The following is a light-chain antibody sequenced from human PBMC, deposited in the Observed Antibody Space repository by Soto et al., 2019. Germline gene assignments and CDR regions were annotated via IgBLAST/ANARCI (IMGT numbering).Light chain of an antibody. J-gene: IGLJ2*01. Sequence: QTVVTQEPSLTVSPGGTVTLTCGSSTGAVTSGHYPYWFQQKPGQAPRTLIYDTSNKHSWTPARFSGSLLGGKADLTLSGAQPEDEAEYYCLLSYSGARGVFGGGTKLTVL. CDR3: LLSYSGARGV. CDR2: DTS. CDR1: TGAVTSGHY. V-gene: IGLV7-46*01.